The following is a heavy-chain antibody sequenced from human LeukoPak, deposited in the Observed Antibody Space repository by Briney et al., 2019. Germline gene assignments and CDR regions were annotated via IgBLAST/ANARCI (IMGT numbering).Heavy chain of an antibody. CDR2: ISSSSSYI. V-gene: IGHV3-21*04. J-gene: IGHJ5*02. CDR3: AKEGTGSGWRTPRGFDP. CDR1: GFTFSRHS. D-gene: IGHD6-19*01. Sequence: PGGSLRLSCAASGFTFSRHSINWVRQAPGKGLEWVSSISSSSSYIYYADSVKGRFTISRDNAKNSLYLQMNSLRAEDTAVYYCAKEGTGSGWRTPRGFDPWGQGTLVTVSS.